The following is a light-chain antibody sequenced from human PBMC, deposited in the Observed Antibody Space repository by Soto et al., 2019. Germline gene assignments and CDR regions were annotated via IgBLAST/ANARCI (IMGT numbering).Light chain of an antibody. CDR1: TSNIGSNA. CDR3: ATWDDSLKGGV. Sequence: QSVLTQPPSASGTPGQRVTISCSGSTSNIGSNAVDWYQQLPGTAHKVLIYSNNQRPSGVPDRIFGSRSGTSASLSISGIQWEDEADYYCATWDDSLKGGVFGAGTTLTVL. J-gene: IGLJ3*02. V-gene: IGLV1-44*01. CDR2: SNN.